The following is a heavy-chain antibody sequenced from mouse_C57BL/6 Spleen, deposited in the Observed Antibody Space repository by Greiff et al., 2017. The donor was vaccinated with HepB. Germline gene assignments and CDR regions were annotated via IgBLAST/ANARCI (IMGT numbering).Heavy chain of an antibody. CDR2: ISSGSSTI. D-gene: IGHD1-1*01. J-gene: IGHJ2*01. CDR3: ARPGYYGSSYFDY. CDR1: GFTFSDYG. Sequence: DVMLVESGGGLVKPGGSLKLSCAASGFTFSDYGMHWVRQAPEKGLEWVAYISSGSSTIYYADTVKGRFTISRDNAKNTLFLQMTSLRSEDTAMYYCARPGYYGSSYFDYWGQGTTLTVSS. V-gene: IGHV5-17*01.